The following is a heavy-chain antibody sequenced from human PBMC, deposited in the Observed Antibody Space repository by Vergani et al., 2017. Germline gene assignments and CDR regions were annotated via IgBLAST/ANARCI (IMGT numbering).Heavy chain of an antibody. D-gene: IGHD2-2*03. J-gene: IGHJ4*02. V-gene: IGHV3-23*01. Sequence: EVHLLESGGGLVQSGGSLRLSCAASGFTFSNSAVSWVRQAPGRGLAWVSSISGPGLSTYYADSVKGRFSISRDNSKNTVFLQMHSLRAEDTAIYYCAKEGGYCGSASCPRTIVYWGQGTLVTVSS. CDR3: AKEGGYCGSASCPRTIVY. CDR2: ISGPGLST. CDR1: GFTFSNSA.